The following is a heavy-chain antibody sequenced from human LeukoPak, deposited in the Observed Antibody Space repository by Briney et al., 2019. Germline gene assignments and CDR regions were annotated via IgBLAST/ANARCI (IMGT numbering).Heavy chain of an antibody. D-gene: IGHD3-10*01. CDR1: GGSFSGYY. V-gene: IGHV4-34*01. J-gene: IGHJ4*02. Sequence: PSETLSLTCAVYGGSFSGYYWSWICQPPGKGLEWIGEINHSGSTNYNPSLRGRVTISVDTCKNQFSLELSSVTAADTAGYYCASATMVRGVHGGYFDYWGQGTLVTVSS. CDR3: ASATMVRGVHGGYFDY. CDR2: INHSGST.